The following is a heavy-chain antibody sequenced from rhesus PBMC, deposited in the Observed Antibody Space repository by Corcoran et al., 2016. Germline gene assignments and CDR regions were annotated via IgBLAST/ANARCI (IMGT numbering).Heavy chain of an antibody. Sequence: QVQLQESGPGLVKPSETLSLTCAVSGGSISSSNWWSWIRQHPGKGLEWIGGIYRNSESTNYNPSLKSRVTISKDTSKNKFSLKLSSVTAADTVVYYCARDRIGSNYRSYNSLDVWGRGVLVTVSS. CDR1: GGSISSSNW. J-gene: IGHJ5-2*02. V-gene: IGHV4S12*01. CDR3: ARDRIGSNYRSYNSLDV. CDR2: IYRNSEST. D-gene: IGHD4-23*01.